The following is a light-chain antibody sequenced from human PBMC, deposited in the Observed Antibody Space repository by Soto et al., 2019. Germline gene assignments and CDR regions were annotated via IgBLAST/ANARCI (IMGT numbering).Light chain of an antibody. CDR3: TTWDDSLSGWV. Sequence: QTVVTQPPSASGTPGQRVTISCSGSGSNIRSNYVYWYQHLPGTAPKLLIYRNYQRPSGVPDRFSGSKSGTSASLAISGLRSEDEADYYCTTWDDSLSGWVFGGGTQLTVL. CDR2: RNY. J-gene: IGLJ3*02. V-gene: IGLV1-47*01. CDR1: GSNIRSNY.